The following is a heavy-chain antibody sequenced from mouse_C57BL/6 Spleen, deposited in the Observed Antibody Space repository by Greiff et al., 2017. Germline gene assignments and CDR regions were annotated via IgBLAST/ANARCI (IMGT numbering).Heavy chain of an antibody. CDR2: INPNNGGT. Sequence: VQLQQSGPELVTPGASVKISCKASGYTFTDSYMNWVKQSHGKSLEWIGDINPNNGGTSYNQKFKGKATLTVDKSSSTAYMERRSLTSEDSAVYDCAREGYYAMDYWGQGTSGTVSS. J-gene: IGHJ4*01. V-gene: IGHV1-26*01. CDR1: GYTFTDSY. CDR3: AREGYYAMDY.